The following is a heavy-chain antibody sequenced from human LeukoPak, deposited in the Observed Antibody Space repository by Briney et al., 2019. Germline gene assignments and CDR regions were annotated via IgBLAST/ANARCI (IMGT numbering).Heavy chain of an antibody. V-gene: IGHV4-38-2*02. J-gene: IGHJ2*01. CDR3: ARVVRLPFSGEYFDL. CDR1: GYSISSGYY. Sequence: SETLSLTCTVSGYSISSGYYWGWIRPPPGKGLEWIGEINHSGSTNYNPSLKSRVTISVDTSKNQFSLKLSSVTAADTAVYYCARVVRLPFSGEYFDLWGRGTLVTVSS. D-gene: IGHD3-16*01. CDR2: INHSGST.